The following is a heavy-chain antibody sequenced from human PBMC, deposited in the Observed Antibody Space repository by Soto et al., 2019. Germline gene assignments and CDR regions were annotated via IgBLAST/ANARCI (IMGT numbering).Heavy chain of an antibody. CDR3: ARGWRYYDSSGYYSGYAFDI. Sequence: SETLSLTCTVSGGSISSSSYYWGWIRQPPGKGLEWIGSIYYSGSTYYNPSLKSRVTISVDTSKNQFSLKLSSVTAADTAVYYCARGWRYYDSSGYYSGYAFDIWGQGTMVAVSS. V-gene: IGHV4-39*01. CDR2: IYYSGST. D-gene: IGHD3-22*01. CDR1: GGSISSSSYY. J-gene: IGHJ3*02.